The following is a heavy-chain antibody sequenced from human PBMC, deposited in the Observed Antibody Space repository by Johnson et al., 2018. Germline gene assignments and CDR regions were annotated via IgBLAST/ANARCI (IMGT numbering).Heavy chain of an antibody. CDR2: ISYDGSNK. CDR1: GFTFSSYG. V-gene: IGHV3-30*18. J-gene: IGHJ6*02. D-gene: IGHD6-6*01. Sequence: QLLESGGGVVQPGRSLXLSCAASGFTFSSYGMHWVRQAPGKGLEWVAVISYDGSNKYYADSVKGRFTISRENSKNTLYLQMKRLRAEDTAVYYCAKVKLPYYYYGMDVWGQGTTVTVSS. CDR3: AKVKLPYYYYGMDV.